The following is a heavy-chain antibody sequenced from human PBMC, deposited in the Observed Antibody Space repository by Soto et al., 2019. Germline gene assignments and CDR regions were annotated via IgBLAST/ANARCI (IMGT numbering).Heavy chain of an antibody. J-gene: IGHJ4*02. CDR1: GFTFSSYW. V-gene: IGHV3-7*01. CDR3: ARFDYDYIWGGKGEFDY. Sequence: GGSLRLSCAASGFTFSSYWMSWVRQAPGKGLEWVANIKQDGSEKYYVDSVKGRFTISRDNAKNSLYLQMNSLRAEDTAVYYCARFDYDYIWGGKGEFDYWGQGTLVTVSS. CDR2: IKQDGSEK. D-gene: IGHD3-16*01.